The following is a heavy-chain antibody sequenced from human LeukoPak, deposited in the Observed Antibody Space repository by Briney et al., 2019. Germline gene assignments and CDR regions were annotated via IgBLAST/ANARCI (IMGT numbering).Heavy chain of an antibody. Sequence: PSETLSLTCTVSGGSISSSSYYWGWIRQPPGKGLEWIGSIYYSGSTYYSPSLKSRVTISVDTSKNQFSLKLSSVTAAGTAVYYCARHANIAAAGDYWGQGTLITVSS. CDR1: GGSISSSSYY. CDR2: IYYSGST. CDR3: ARHANIAAAGDY. V-gene: IGHV4-39*01. J-gene: IGHJ4*02. D-gene: IGHD6-13*01.